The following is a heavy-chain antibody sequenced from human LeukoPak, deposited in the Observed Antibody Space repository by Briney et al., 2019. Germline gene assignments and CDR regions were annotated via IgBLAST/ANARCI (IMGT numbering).Heavy chain of an antibody. V-gene: IGHV4-38-2*02. D-gene: IGHD3-3*01. J-gene: IGHJ4*02. CDR2: INHSGST. Sequence: SETLSLTCTVSGYSITSGYYWGWIRQSPGKGLEWIGSINHSGSTYYNPSLKSRVTISVDTSKNQFSLKLSSVTAADTAVYYCARASDFWSGYYLDYWGQGTLVTVSS. CDR1: GYSITSGYY. CDR3: ARASDFWSGYYLDY.